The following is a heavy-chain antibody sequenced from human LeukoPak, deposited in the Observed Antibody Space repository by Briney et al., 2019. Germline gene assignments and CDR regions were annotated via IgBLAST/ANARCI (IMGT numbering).Heavy chain of an antibody. D-gene: IGHD5-18*01. CDR1: GGSFSGYC. CDR3: ARYSYGYDY. CDR2: INHSGST. V-gene: IGHV4-34*01. Sequence: PSETLSLTCADYGGSFSGYCWSWIRQPPGKGLEWIGEINHSGSTNYNPSLKSRVTISVDTSKNQFSLKLSSVTAADTAVYYCARYSYGYDYWGQGTLVTVSS. J-gene: IGHJ4*02.